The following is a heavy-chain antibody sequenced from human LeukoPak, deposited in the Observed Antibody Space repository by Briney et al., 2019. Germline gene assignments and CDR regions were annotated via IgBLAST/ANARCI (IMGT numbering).Heavy chain of an antibody. D-gene: IGHD1-14*01. J-gene: IGHJ4*02. CDR1: GGSISSYY. CDR2: IYYSGST. CDR3: ARASGDY. Sequence: PSETLSLTCTVSGGSISSYYWSWIRQPPGKGLEWIGYIYYSGSTNYNPSLKSRVTISVDTSKNQFSLKLSSVTAADTAVYYCARASGDYWGRGTLVTVSS. V-gene: IGHV4-59*01.